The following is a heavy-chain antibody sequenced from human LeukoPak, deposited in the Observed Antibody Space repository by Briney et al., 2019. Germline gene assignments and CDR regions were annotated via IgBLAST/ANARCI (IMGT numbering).Heavy chain of an antibody. CDR2: IILIVGIA. D-gene: IGHD6-13*01. J-gene: IGHJ3*02. Sequence: GSSVKLSCKASVCTFSSYAISWVRQAPGQGLEWMGRIILIVGIANYAQKFQGRVTITADKSTSTAYMELSSLRSEDTAVYYCARVKRWYSAFDIWGQGTMVTVSS. V-gene: IGHV1-69*04. CDR3: ARVKRWYSAFDI. CDR1: VCTFSSYA.